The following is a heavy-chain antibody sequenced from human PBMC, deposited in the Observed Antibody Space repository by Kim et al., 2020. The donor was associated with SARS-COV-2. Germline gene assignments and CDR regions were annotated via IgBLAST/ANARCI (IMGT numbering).Heavy chain of an antibody. CDR2: INHSGST. V-gene: IGHV4-34*01. Sequence: SETLSLTCAVYGGSFSGYYWSWIRQPPGKGLEWIGEINHSGSTNYNPSLKSRVTISVDTSKNQFSLKLSSVTAADTAVYYCARGQSGITMIVVVNAYYHYYMDVWGKGTTFTVSS. CDR3: ARGQSGITMIVVVNAYYHYYMDV. CDR1: GGSFSGYY. D-gene: IGHD3-22*01. J-gene: IGHJ6*03.